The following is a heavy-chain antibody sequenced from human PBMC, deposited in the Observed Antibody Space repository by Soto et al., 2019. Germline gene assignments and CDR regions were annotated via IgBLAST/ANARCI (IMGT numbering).Heavy chain of an antibody. Sequence: GGSLRLSCAASGFTFSSYAMSWVRQAPGKGLEWVSAISGSGGSTYYADAVKGRFTISRDNSKNTLYLQMNSLRAEDTAVYFCARPHDFWSGYDAFDIWGQGTMVTVSS. CDR1: GFTFSSYA. CDR2: ISGSGGST. V-gene: IGHV3-23*01. D-gene: IGHD3-3*01. J-gene: IGHJ3*02. CDR3: ARPHDFWSGYDAFDI.